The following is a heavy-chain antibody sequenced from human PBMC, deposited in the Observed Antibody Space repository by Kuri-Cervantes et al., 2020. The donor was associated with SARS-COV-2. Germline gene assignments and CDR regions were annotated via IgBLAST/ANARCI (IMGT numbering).Heavy chain of an antibody. V-gene: IGHV1-2*02. CDR3: ARDFSDTIFGVAFDY. D-gene: IGHD3-3*01. CDR2: INPNSGGT. J-gene: IGHJ4*02. Sequence: ASVKVSCKASGYTFTGYYMHWVRQAPGQGLEWMGWINPNSGGTNYAQKFQGRVTMTRDTSISTAYMELSRLRSDDTAVYYCARDFSDTIFGVAFDYWGQGTLVTVSS. CDR1: GYTFTGYY.